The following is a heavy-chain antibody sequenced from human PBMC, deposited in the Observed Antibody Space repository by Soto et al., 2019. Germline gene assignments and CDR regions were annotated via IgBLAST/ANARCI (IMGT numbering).Heavy chain of an antibody. V-gene: IGHV1-69*01. CDR3: ARDFPRGYSGYDKHFDY. CDR1: GGTFSSYA. D-gene: IGHD5-12*01. J-gene: IGHJ4*02. Sequence: QVQLVQSGAEVKKPGSSVTVSCKASGGTFSSYAISWVRQAPGQGLEWMGGIIPIFGTANYAQKFQGRVTITADESTSTAYMELSSLRSEDTAVYYCARDFPRGYSGYDKHFDYWGQGTLVTVSS. CDR2: IIPIFGTA.